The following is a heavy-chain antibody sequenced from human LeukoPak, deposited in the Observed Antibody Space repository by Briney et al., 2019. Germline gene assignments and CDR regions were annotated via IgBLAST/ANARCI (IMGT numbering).Heavy chain of an antibody. J-gene: IGHJ4*02. CDR1: GFTVSSNY. V-gene: IGHV3-66*02. Sequence: GGSLRLSCAASGFTVSSNYMSWVRQAPGKGLEWVSIIYSGGSTYYADSVKGRFTISRDNSKNTLYLQMNSLRAADTAVYYYARDKGTSYLSSFDYWGQGTLVTVSS. CDR2: IYSGGST. D-gene: IGHD6-6*01. CDR3: ARDKGTSYLSSFDY.